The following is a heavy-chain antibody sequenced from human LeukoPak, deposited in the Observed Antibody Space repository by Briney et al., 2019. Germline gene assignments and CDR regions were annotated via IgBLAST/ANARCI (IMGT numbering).Heavy chain of an antibody. CDR2: ISSSGSTI. J-gene: IGHJ6*04. CDR1: GFTFSSYE. Sequence: GSLRLSGASSGFTFSSYEMNWVRQAPGKGLEWVSYISSSGSTIYYADSVKGRFTISRDNAKNSLYLQMNSLRAEDTAVYYCAALGITMIGGVWGKGTTVTISS. CDR3: AALGITMIGGV. V-gene: IGHV3-48*03. D-gene: IGHD3-10*02.